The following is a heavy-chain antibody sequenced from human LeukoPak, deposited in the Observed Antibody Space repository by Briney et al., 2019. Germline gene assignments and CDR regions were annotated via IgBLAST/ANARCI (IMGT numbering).Heavy chain of an antibody. CDR3: ASDLK. V-gene: IGHV4-39*01. Sequence: SETLSLTCTVSGGSISSSTYHWAWIRQPPGKGLEWMGSIYYTGTTYYNPSLKSRVTLSVDTSKNQLSLKVNSVTAADTAVYYCASDLKWGQGTLVIVSS. CDR2: IYYTGTT. J-gene: IGHJ4*02. CDR1: GGSISSSTYH.